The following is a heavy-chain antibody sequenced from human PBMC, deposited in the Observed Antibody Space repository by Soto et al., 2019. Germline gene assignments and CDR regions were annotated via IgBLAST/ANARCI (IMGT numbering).Heavy chain of an antibody. J-gene: IGHJ6*02. V-gene: IGHV3-23*01. Sequence: EVPLLESGGGLVQPAESLSLSCAAYGFTFSNYAMSWVRQAPGKGLECVSVISGSGRSTYYADSVKGRFTISSDSSKSTLYLQMNSLRAADTAVYYCASRSGYSYDVYYYYTPDVWGQGTTVTVSS. CDR2: ISGSGRST. CDR1: GFTFSNYA. CDR3: ASRSGYSYDVYYYYTPDV. D-gene: IGHD5-18*01.